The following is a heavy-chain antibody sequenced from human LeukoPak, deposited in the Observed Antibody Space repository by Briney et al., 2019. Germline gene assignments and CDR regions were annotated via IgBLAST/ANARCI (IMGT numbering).Heavy chain of an antibody. CDR2: IYPSGST. CDR1: GGSFSSSNW. CDR3: ARAVRYYDSSGYYWYFDY. V-gene: IGHV4-4*02. J-gene: IGHJ4*02. Sequence: SETLSLTCTVSGGSFSSSNWWSWVRQPPGKGLEWIGEIYPSGSTNYNLSLKSRVTISLDKSKNQFSLKLSSVTAADTALYYCARAVRYYDSSGYYWYFDYWGQGTLVTVSS. D-gene: IGHD3-22*01.